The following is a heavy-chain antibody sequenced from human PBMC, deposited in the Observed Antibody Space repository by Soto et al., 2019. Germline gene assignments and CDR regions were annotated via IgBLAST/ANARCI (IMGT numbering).Heavy chain of an antibody. CDR2: ISGSGGST. J-gene: IGHJ3*02. Sequence: HPGGSLRLSCAASGFTFSSYAMSWVRQAPGKGLEWVSAISGSGGSTYYADSVKGRFTISRDNSKNTLYLQMNSLRAEDTAVYYCAKSLGYYYDSVGAFDIWGQGTMVTVSS. V-gene: IGHV3-23*01. CDR1: GFTFSSYA. D-gene: IGHD3-22*01. CDR3: AKSLGYYYDSVGAFDI.